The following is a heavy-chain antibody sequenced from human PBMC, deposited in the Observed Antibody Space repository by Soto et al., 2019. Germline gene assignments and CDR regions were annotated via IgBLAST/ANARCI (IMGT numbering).Heavy chain of an antibody. Sequence: PGGSLRLSCGASGFTFNNAWMGWVRQAPGQGLEWVGHMKSKSEGETTDYAAPVKGRFTISRDDSKNTVYLQMNSLTTEDTAVYYCTAQFYFDASGYSFDLWGQGTLVTVSS. D-gene: IGHD3-22*01. J-gene: IGHJ4*02. CDR3: TAQFYFDASGYSFDL. V-gene: IGHV3-15*01. CDR2: MKSKSEGETT. CDR1: GFTFNNAW.